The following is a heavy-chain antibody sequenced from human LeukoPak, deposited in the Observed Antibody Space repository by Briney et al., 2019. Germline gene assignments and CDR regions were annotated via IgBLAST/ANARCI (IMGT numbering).Heavy chain of an antibody. J-gene: IGHJ4*02. Sequence: SETLSLTCTVSDGSISSYYWSWIRQPPGKGLEWIGYIYYSGSTNYNPSLKSRVTISVDTSKNQFSLRLSSVTAADTAVYYCARARYYYDSSGYFYFDYWGQGTLVTVSS. CDR2: IYYSGST. V-gene: IGHV4-59*01. CDR1: DGSISSYY. CDR3: ARARYYYDSSGYFYFDY. D-gene: IGHD3-22*01.